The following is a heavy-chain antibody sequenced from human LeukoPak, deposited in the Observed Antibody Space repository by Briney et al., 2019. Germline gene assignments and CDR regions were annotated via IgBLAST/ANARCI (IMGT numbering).Heavy chain of an antibody. D-gene: IGHD1-26*01. CDR3: AREARATPDF. Sequence: GGSLRLSCAASGFRFSGHYMSWIRQAPGKGLEWISYITNSGDSVNYADSVKGRFTISRDNAKNSLYLQMNSLRAEDTAVYYCAREARATPDFWGQGTVVTVSS. CDR1: GFRFSGHY. V-gene: IGHV3-11*01. CDR2: ITNSGDSV. J-gene: IGHJ4*02.